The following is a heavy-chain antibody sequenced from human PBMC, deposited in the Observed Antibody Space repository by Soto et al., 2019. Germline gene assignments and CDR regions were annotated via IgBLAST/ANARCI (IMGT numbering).Heavy chain of an antibody. CDR1: GGTFSSYG. CDR3: ARAVEQSYYYYGMDV. J-gene: IGHJ6*02. Sequence: QVQRVQSGAEVKKPGSSVKVSCKASGGTFSSYGISWVRQAPGQGLEWMGGIIPIFGTANYAQKFQGRVTITADESTSTAYMALGRLRSEDTAVYYCARAVEQSYYYYGMDVWGQGTTVTVSS. V-gene: IGHV1-69*12. CDR2: IIPIFGTA.